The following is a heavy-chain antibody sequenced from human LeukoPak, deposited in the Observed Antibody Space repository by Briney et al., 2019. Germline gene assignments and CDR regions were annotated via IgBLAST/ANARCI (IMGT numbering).Heavy chain of an antibody. CDR2: VFYNGNT. CDR3: AKHGEDDSGYYADFFDH. D-gene: IGHD3-22*01. Sequence: PAETLSLTCTVSGGSINTKTHYWACIRQTPGKGLEWIGSVFYNGNTYYNPYLKSRVTISVDTSKNQFSLRLTSVTAADTAVYYCAKHGEDDSGYYADFFDHYGQGTLVRVSS. V-gene: IGHV4-39*01. CDR1: GGSINTKTHY. J-gene: IGHJ4*02.